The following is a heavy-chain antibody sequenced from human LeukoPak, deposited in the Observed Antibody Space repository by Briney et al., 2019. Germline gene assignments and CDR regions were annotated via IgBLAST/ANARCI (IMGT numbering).Heavy chain of an antibody. Sequence: GGSLRLSCAASGFTFSSYAMSWVRQAPGKGLEWVSVISGGGGITYYVDSVKGRFTISRDNAKNTLYLLMTSLRAEDTAVFYCAKPMTAAYSSGPSDYWGQGTLVTVSS. CDR1: GFTFSSYA. CDR2: ISGGGGIT. D-gene: IGHD6-19*01. CDR3: AKPMTAAYSSGPSDY. J-gene: IGHJ4*02. V-gene: IGHV3-23*01.